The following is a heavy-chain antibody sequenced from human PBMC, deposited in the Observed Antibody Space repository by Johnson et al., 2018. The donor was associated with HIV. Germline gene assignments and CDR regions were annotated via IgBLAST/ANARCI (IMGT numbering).Heavy chain of an antibody. Sequence: VQLVESGGGLVQPVGSLRLSCAAPGFTVSSNYMSWVRQAPGKGLEWVSVIYSGGSTYYADSVKGRFTISRDNSKNTLYLQMNSLRAEDTAVYYCAREYYYDSSGYYDEVSRAFDIWGQGTMVTVSS. CDR1: GFTVSSNY. D-gene: IGHD3-22*01. V-gene: IGHV3-66*02. J-gene: IGHJ3*02. CDR2: IYSGGST. CDR3: AREYYYDSSGYYDEVSRAFDI.